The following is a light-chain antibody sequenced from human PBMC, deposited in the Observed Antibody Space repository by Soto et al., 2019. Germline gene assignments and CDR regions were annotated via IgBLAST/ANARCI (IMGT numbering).Light chain of an antibody. CDR3: QQYNFWPPLT. CDR1: QSVNSN. Sequence: EIVMTQSPATLSLSPGERATLSCRASQSVNSNLAWYPQKPGQAPRLLISDASTRATGVPARFSGSGSGTEFTLTISSRQSEDSGVYYCQQYNFWPPLTFGGGTKVEIK. V-gene: IGKV3-15*01. J-gene: IGKJ4*01. CDR2: DAS.